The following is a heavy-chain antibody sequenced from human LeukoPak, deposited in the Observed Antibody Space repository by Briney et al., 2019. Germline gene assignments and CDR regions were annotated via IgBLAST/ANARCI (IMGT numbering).Heavy chain of an antibody. V-gene: IGHV4-34*01. CDR1: GGSFSGYY. Sequence: SETLSLTCAVYGGSFSGYYWSWLRQPPGKGLEWIGEINHSGSTNYNPSLKSRVTISVDTSKNQFSLKLSSVTAADTAVYYCAAGDIVVVVAATAFDYWGQGTLVTVSS. D-gene: IGHD2-15*01. CDR3: AAGDIVVVVAATAFDY. J-gene: IGHJ4*02. CDR2: INHSGST.